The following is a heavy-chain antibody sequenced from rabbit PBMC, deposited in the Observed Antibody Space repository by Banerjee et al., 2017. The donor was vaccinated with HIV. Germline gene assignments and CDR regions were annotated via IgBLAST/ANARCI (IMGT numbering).Heavy chain of an antibody. CDR3: ARYSRAWGWTRLDL. CDR1: GFSLSSVYD. D-gene: IGHD4-1*01. V-gene: IGHV1S47*01. J-gene: IGHJ3*01. Sequence: QEQLVESGGGLVKPGASLTLTCTASGFSLSSVYDMCWVRQAPGKGLEWIGCIYTGNNSTYYANWAKGRFTITRSTSLNTVTLQMTSLTAADTATYFCARYSRAWGWTRLDLWGPGT. CDR2: IYTGNNST.